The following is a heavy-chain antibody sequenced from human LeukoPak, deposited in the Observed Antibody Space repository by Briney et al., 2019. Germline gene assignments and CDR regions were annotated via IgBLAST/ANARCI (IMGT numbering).Heavy chain of an antibody. CDR3: ARWGIAARLPYFDY. Sequence: SETLSLTCTVSGGSISSYYWSWIRQPPGKGLEWIGEINHSGSTNYNPSLKSRVTISVDTSKNQFSLKLSSVTAADTAVYYCARWGIAARLPYFDYWGQGTLVTVSS. CDR1: GGSISSYY. CDR2: INHSGST. J-gene: IGHJ4*02. V-gene: IGHV4-34*01. D-gene: IGHD6-6*01.